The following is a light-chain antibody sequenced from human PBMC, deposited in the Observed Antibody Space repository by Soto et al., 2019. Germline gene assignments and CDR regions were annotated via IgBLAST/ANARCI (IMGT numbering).Light chain of an antibody. CDR2: DAS. Sequence: EIVLTQSPATLSLSPGERATLSCRASQSVSSYLAWYQQKPGQAPRLLIYDASSRATGIPARFSGSGSGTDFTLTIRSLEPEDFAVYYCQQRSNWLTFGGGTKVEIK. V-gene: IGKV3-11*01. J-gene: IGKJ4*01. CDR1: QSVSSY. CDR3: QQRSNWLT.